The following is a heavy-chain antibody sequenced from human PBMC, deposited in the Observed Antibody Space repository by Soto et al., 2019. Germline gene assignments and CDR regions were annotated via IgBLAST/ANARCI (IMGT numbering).Heavy chain of an antibody. J-gene: IGHJ4*02. V-gene: IGHV3-48*02. D-gene: IGHD1-26*01. CDR1: GFTFSSYS. CDR3: ARDFGWHSGSYYDGNYFDY. CDR2: ISSSSSTI. Sequence: EVQLVESGGGLVQPGGSLRLSCAASGFTFSSYSMNWVRQAPGKGLEWVSYISSSSSTIYYADSVKGRFTISRDNAKNSLYLQMNSLRDEDTAVYYCARDFGWHSGSYYDGNYFDYWGQGTLVTVSS.